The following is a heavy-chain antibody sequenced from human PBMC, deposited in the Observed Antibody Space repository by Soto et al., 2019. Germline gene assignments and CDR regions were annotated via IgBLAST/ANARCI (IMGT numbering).Heavy chain of an antibody. CDR2: IYNGGNT. D-gene: IGHD3-10*01. V-gene: IGHV4-4*07. J-gene: IGHJ6*02. CDR1: GGSFSGYY. Sequence: SSETLSLTCAVYGGSFSGYYWSWIRQSAGKGLEWIGRIYNGGNTQYNPSLKSRVTMSADTSKNQFSLRLNSVTAADTAVYYCARDGSDSYGLDVWGQGTTVTVSS. CDR3: ARDGSDSYGLDV.